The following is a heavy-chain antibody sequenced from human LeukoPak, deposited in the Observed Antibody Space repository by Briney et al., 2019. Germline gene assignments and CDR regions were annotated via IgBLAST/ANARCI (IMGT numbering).Heavy chain of an antibody. CDR1: GLTVRSYA. J-gene: IGHJ4*02. D-gene: IGHD3-3*01. CDR3: AKAHLEWLLGIGY. Sequence: GGELRGSCAACGLTVRSYAMSWVRQAPGKGLEWVSAISGSGGSTYYADSVKGRFTISRDNSENTLYLQMNSLRAEDTAVYYCAKAHLEWLLGIGYWGQGTLVTVSS. V-gene: IGHV3-23*01. CDR2: ISGSGGST.